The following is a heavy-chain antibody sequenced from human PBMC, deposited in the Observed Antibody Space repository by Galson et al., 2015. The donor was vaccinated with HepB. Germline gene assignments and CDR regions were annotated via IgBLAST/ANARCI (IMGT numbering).Heavy chain of an antibody. D-gene: IGHD3-10*01. J-gene: IGHJ4*02. Sequence: SLRLSCAASGFSFSNHWMSWVRQAPGKGLEWVASINQDGSEKYYVDSVKGRFTISRDNARNSLYLQMNSLRAEDTAVYYCVKDAGRSSGSSCWGQGTLVTLFS. CDR2: INQDGSEK. V-gene: IGHV3-7*03. CDR3: VKDAGRSSGSSC. CDR1: GFSFSNHW.